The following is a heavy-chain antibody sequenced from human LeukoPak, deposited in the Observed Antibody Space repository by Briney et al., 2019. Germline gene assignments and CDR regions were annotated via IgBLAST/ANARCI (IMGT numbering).Heavy chain of an antibody. CDR1: GFTFSSYG. V-gene: IGHV3-30*02. Sequence: PGGPLRLSCAASGFTFSSYGMHWVRQAPGKGLEWVTFIRYDVVNKYYADSVKGRFTISRDNSKNTLYLQMNSLRAEDTAVYYCAKDHCSSTSCFYYDYYMDVWGKGTTVTVSS. CDR2: IRYDVVNK. D-gene: IGHD2-2*01. J-gene: IGHJ6*03. CDR3: AKDHCSSTSCFYYDYYMDV.